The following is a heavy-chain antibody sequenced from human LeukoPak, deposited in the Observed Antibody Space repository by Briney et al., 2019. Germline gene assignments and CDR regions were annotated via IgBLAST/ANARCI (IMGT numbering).Heavy chain of an antibody. D-gene: IGHD3-22*01. V-gene: IGHV3-74*01. CDR1: GFTFSSYW. CDR3: GRDRDSSGFDY. Sequence: PGGSLRLSYAASGFTFSSYWMHWVRQAPGKGLVWVSRINSDGSSTSYADSVKGRFTISRDNAKNTLYLQMNSLRAEDTAVYYCGRDRDSSGFDYWGQGTLVTVSS. J-gene: IGHJ4*02. CDR2: INSDGSST.